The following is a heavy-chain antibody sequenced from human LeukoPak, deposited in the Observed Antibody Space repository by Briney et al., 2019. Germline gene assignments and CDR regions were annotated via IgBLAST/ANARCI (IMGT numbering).Heavy chain of an antibody. V-gene: IGHV3-23*01. CDR1: GFTLSSYG. J-gene: IGHJ1*01. Sequence: GGSLRLSCAASGFTLSSYGMSWVRQAPGKGLEWVSAISGSGGSTYYADSVKGRFTISRDNAKNTLYLEMNSLRAEDTAVYYCARDGDSSGWYNAEYFQNWGQGTLVTVSS. CDR3: ARDGDSSGWYNAEYFQN. D-gene: IGHD6-19*01. CDR2: ISGSGGST.